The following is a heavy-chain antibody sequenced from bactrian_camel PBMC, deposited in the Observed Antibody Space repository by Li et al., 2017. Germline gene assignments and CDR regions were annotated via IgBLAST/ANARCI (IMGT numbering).Heavy chain of an antibody. CDR3: AAVLVSNGCQHYDY. V-gene: IGHV3S1*01. J-gene: IGHJ4*01. CDR2: IYTREGKT. CDR1: GYPYTSIC. D-gene: IGHD5*01. Sequence: HVQLVESGGDSVQAGGSLRLPCAASGYPYTSICMGYFRQAPGKEREGVAAIYTREGKTYYADSVKGRFTASQDNSSNTLWLQMNSLKPEDTAVYYCAAVLVSNGCQHYDYWGQGTQVTVS.